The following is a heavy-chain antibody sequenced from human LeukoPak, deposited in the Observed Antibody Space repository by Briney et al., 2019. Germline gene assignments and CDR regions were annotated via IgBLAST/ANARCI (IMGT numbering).Heavy chain of an antibody. V-gene: IGHV5-51*01. D-gene: IGHD2-15*01. Sequence: GESLKISCKGSGYSFTSYWIGWVRQMPGKGLEWMGIIYPGDSDTRYSPSFQGQVTISADKSISTAYPQWSSLKASDTAMYYCARRGEGYCSGGSCFFWFDPWGQGTLVTVSS. J-gene: IGHJ5*02. CDR3: ARRGEGYCSGGSCFFWFDP. CDR1: GYSFTSYW. CDR2: IYPGDSDT.